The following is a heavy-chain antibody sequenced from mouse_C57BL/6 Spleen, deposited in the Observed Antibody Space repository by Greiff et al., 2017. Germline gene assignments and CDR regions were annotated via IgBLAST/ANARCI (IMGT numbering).Heavy chain of an antibody. V-gene: IGHV5-17*01. D-gene: IGHD4-1*01. J-gene: IGHJ1*03. Sequence: EVHLVESGGGLVKPGGSLKLSCAASGFTFSDYGMNWVRQAPEKGLEWVAYISSGSSTIYYADTVTGRCTISRDNAKNTLFLQMTSLRSEDTAMYYCATTGTDWDVYVWGTGTTVTVAS. CDR2: ISSGSSTI. CDR1: GFTFSDYG. CDR3: ATTGTDWDVYV.